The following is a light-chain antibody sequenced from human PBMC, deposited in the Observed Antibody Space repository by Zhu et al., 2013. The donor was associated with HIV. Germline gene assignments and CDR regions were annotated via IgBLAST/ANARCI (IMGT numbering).Light chain of an antibody. Sequence: QSALTQPASVSGSPGQSITISCSGISSDFDSYILVSWYQHRPGKAPKLIIYEVNKRPSGVPDRFSGSNSGNTASLSISGLQAEDEADYYCCSRAGSFAWVFGGGTKLTV. CDR2: EVN. CDR3: CSRAGSFAWV. CDR1: SSDFDSYIL. J-gene: IGLJ3*02. V-gene: IGLV2-23*02.